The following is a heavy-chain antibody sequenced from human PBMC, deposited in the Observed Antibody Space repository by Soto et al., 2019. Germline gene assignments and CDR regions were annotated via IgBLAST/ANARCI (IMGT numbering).Heavy chain of an antibody. CDR3: ARGPPTLQPAAPTYGMDV. D-gene: IGHD2-2*01. J-gene: IGHJ6*02. Sequence: SVTLSCTASGGTFSSYAISWVRQAPGQGLEWMGGIIPIFGTANYAQKFQGRVTITADESTSTAYMELSSLRSEDTAVYYCARGPPTLQPAAPTYGMDVWGQGTTVTVSS. CDR2: IIPIFGTA. V-gene: IGHV1-69*13. CDR1: GGTFSSYA.